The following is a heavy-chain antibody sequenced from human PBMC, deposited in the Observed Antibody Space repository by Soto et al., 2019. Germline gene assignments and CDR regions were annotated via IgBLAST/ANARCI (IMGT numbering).Heavy chain of an antibody. CDR2: IIPIFGTA. J-gene: IGHJ4*02. CDR3: ASKGGVAGFFDY. D-gene: IGHD6-19*01. V-gene: IGHV1-69*13. CDR1: GRTFRSYS. Sequence: GASVKVSCKASGRTFRSYSSSWVRQAPAQGLEWMGGIIPIFGTANYAQKFQCRVTITADESTSTAYMELSSLRSEDTAVYYCASKGGVAGFFDYWGQGTLVTVS.